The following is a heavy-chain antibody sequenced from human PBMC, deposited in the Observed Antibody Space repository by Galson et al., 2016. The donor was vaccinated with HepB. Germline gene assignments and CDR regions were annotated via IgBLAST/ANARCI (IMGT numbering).Heavy chain of an antibody. D-gene: IGHD6-19*01. CDR3: ARDPSWYTSGWYDF. V-gene: IGHV3-23*01. J-gene: IGHJ5*01. CDR1: GFSFSTYA. Sequence: SLRLSCAVSGFSFSTYAMSWVRQAPGKGLVWVSTIGGSGDNTYYADSVKGRFTISRDNSKNTLYLQMNSLRAEDTAIYYCARDPSWYTSGWYDFWGQGTLVTVSS. CDR2: IGGSGDNT.